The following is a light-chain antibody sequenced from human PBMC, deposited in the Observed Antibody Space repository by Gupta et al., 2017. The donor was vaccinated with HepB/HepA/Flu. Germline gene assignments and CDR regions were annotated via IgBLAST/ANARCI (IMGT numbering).Light chain of an antibody. J-gene: IGLJ2*01. V-gene: IGLV3-21*03. Sequence: SYVLTQPPSVSVAPGKTARITCGGNTIGSKSVHWYQQKSGQAPVLVVYDDSVRPSGIPERFSGSNSGTTATLTISRVEAGDEADYYCHVWDSSDVFFVGGTKLTVL. CDR3: HVWDSSDVF. CDR2: DDS. CDR1: TIGSKS.